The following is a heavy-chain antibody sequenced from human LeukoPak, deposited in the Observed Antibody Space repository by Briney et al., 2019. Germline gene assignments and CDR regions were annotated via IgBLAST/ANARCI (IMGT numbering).Heavy chain of an antibody. CDR3: ARQLVLNYNYYGMDV. V-gene: IGHV4-61*05. CDR1: GGSISSSSYY. J-gene: IGHJ6*02. CDR2: IYFSGNT. Sequence: SETLSLTCTVSGGSISSSSYYWGWIRQPPGKGLEWIGYIYFSGNTDYNPSLKSRVTMSLDTSKNQVSLKLSSVTAADTAVYYCARQLVLNYNYYGMDVWGQGTTVTVSS. D-gene: IGHD6-13*01.